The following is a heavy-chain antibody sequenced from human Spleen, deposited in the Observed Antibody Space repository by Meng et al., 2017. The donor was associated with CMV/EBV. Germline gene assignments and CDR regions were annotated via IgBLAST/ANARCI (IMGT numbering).Heavy chain of an antibody. J-gene: IGHJ4*02. CDR1: RFTFSRYT. CDR2: ISSASDYI. CDR3: AREMPAAKRPFDY. Sequence: CAAPRFTFSRYTMTWVRQAPGKGLEWVASISSASDYIYYADSVKGRFTISRDNAKKSLYLQMNSLRAEDTAVYYCAREMPAAKRPFDYWGQGTLVTVSS. V-gene: IGHV3-21*01. D-gene: IGHD2-2*01.